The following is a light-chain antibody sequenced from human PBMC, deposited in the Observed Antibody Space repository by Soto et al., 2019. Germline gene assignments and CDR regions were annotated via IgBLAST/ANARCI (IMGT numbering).Light chain of an antibody. CDR1: QSVSGW. CDR3: QQYNSYPGT. V-gene: IGKV1-5*03. CDR2: KAS. Sequence: DIQMTQSPSTLSASVGDTVTVTWRASQSVSGWLAWYQQKPGEAPKLLIYKASSLESGVPSRFSGSGSGTEFTLTISSLQPDDFATYYCQQYNSYPGTFGQGTKVDIK. J-gene: IGKJ1*01.